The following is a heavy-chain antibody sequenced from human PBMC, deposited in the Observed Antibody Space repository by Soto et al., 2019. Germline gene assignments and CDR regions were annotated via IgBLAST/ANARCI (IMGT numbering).Heavy chain of an antibody. V-gene: IGHV4-39*01. CDR2: IYDSGST. CDR1: GGSISSSSYY. CDR3: ASLLGYCSSTSCYFSAFDI. D-gene: IGHD2-2*01. Sequence: QLQLQESGPGLVKPSETLSLTCTVAGGSISSSSYYWGWIRQPPGKGLEWIGNIYDSGSTYYNPSLRGRVTIAVDTSKNQFSLKLSSVTAADTALYYCASLLGYCSSTSCYFSAFDIWGQGTMVTVSS. J-gene: IGHJ3*02.